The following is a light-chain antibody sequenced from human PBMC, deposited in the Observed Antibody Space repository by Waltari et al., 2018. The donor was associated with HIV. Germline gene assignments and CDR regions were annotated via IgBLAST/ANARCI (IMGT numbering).Light chain of an antibody. CDR1: SSNIGINF. CDR3: AAWDDSLSGWV. CDR2: KNN. Sequence: QSVLTQPPSASGTPGQRVTISCSGSSSNIGINFVSWYQHLPGTAPKVLIYKNNQRPAGDPDRFSGSKSATSASLAISGLRSGDEAAYYCAAWDDSLSGWVFGGGTQLTVL. V-gene: IGLV1-47*01. J-gene: IGLJ3*02.